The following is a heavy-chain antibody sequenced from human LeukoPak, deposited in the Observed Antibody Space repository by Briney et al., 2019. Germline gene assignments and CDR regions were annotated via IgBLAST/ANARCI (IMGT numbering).Heavy chain of an antibody. CDR2: INPSGSST. D-gene: IGHD6-19*01. J-gene: IGHJ4*02. Sequence: ASVKVSCKASGYSFTSHYMHWVRQAPGQGLEWLGLINPSGSSTLYAQKFQGRVTMTRDMSTTTDYMELSSLRSEDTAVYYCAREGSGWYYFDYWGQGTLVTVSS. V-gene: IGHV1-46*01. CDR3: AREGSGWYYFDY. CDR1: GYSFTSHY.